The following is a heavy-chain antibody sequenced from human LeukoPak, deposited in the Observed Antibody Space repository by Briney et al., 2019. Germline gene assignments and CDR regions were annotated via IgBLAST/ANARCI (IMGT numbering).Heavy chain of an antibody. CDR1: GFTFSSYA. CDR3: ARDHQDFWWWGRAENYYYYYYMDV. CDR2: ISGSGGST. D-gene: IGHD2-8*02. Sequence: GGSLRLSCAASGFTFSSYAMSWVRQAPGKGLEWVSAISGSGGSTYYADSVKGRFTISRDNAKNSLYLQMNSLRAEDTAVYYCARDHQDFWWWGRAENYYYYYYMDVWGKGTTVTISS. V-gene: IGHV3-23*01. J-gene: IGHJ6*03.